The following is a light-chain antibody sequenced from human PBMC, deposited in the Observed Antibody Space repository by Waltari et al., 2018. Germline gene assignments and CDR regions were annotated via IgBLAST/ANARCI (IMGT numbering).Light chain of an antibody. V-gene: IGLV3-1*01. Sequence: SYELTQPPSVSVSPGPTASITCSGAKLGDHYACWYQQKPGQSPVLVIYQDSKRPSGIPERFSGSNSGNTATLTISGTQAMDEADYYCQAWDSSTLYVFGTGTKVTVL. CDR2: QDS. J-gene: IGLJ1*01. CDR3: QAWDSSTLYV. CDR1: KLGDHY.